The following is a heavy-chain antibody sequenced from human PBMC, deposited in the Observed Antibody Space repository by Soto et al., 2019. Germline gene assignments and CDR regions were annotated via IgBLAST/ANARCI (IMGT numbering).Heavy chain of an antibody. CDR1: GFSLSTSGVG. CDR2: IYWDDDR. V-gene: IGHV2-5*02. CDR3: AHSQVMTTVTYFDY. D-gene: IGHD4-4*01. Sequence: QITLKESGPTLVKPTQTLTLTCTFSGFSLSTSGVGVGWIRQPPGKALEWLALIYWDDDRRYSPPLQSRLTITKDTSKNQVVLTMTNMDPVDTATYDCAHSQVMTTVTYFDYWGQGTLVTVSS. J-gene: IGHJ4*02.